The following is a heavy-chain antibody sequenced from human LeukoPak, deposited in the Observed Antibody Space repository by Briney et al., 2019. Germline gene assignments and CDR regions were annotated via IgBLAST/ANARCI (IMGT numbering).Heavy chain of an antibody. J-gene: IGHJ4*02. V-gene: IGHV3-33*01. CDR2: IWYDGSKK. CDR3: ARDFCTTTSCLDY. Sequence: GSVRLSCTASGFTFSNYGMHWVRQAPGKGLEWVAVIWYDGSKKYYVDSVKGRFTISRDDSKNTLYLQMNSLRGDDTAFYYCARDFCTTTSCLDYWGQGTLVTVSS. D-gene: IGHD2-2*01. CDR1: GFTFSNYG.